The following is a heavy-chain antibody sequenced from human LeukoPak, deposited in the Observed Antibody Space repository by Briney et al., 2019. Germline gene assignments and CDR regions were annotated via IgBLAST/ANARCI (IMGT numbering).Heavy chain of an antibody. V-gene: IGHV1-8*03. Sequence: ASVKVSCKASGYTFTSYDINWVRQATGQGLEWMGWMNPNSGNTGYAQKFQGRVTITRNTSISTAYMELSSLRSEDTAVYYCARWGWLAHTFDYWGQGTLVTVSS. J-gene: IGHJ4*02. CDR2: MNPNSGNT. CDR3: ARWGWLAHTFDY. D-gene: IGHD6-19*01. CDR1: GYTFTSYD.